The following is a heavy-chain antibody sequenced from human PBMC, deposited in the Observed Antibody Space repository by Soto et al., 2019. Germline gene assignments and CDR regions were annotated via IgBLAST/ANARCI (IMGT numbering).Heavy chain of an antibody. CDR3: GRDHYGFNSIDQ. D-gene: IGHD4-17*01. CDR2: IRTDGGYT. J-gene: IGHJ4*02. V-gene: IGHV3-74*01. Sequence: GGSLRLSCVASGFSLSDHWMHWVRQVSGKGLVHVSRIRTDGGYTNYADFVEGRFTISRDNAKNTLYLQMNSLRAEDTAVYFCGRDHYGFNSIDQWGQGTLVTVPQ. CDR1: GFSLSDHW.